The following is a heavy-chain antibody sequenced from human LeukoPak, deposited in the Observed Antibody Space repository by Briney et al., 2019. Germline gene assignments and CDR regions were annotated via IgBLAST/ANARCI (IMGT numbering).Heavy chain of an antibody. Sequence: AGGSLRLSCAASGFAFSSCGMHWVRQAPGKGLEWVAIIWNDGSDKYYADSVMGRFSISRDNSKNTLYLQMNSLRAEDTAVYYCARDQIYTYGTTAPLDFWGQGTLVTVSS. CDR2: IWNDGSDK. CDR3: ARDQIYTYGTTAPLDF. J-gene: IGHJ4*02. V-gene: IGHV3-33*01. D-gene: IGHD5-18*01. CDR1: GFAFSSCG.